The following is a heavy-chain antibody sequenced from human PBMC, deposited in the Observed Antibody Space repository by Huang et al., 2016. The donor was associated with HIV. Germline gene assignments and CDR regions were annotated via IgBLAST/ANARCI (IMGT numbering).Heavy chain of an antibody. D-gene: IGHD3-22*01. CDR2: IKSKTDGGTT. Sequence: EVQLVESVGGLVKPGGSLRLSCAASGFTFSNAWMSWVRQGQGKGLEWVGRIKSKTDGGTTDYAAPVKGRFTISRDDSKNTLYLQMNSLKTEDTAVYYCITETPYYYDSSGYYSADYWGQGTLVTVSS. CDR3: ITETPYYYDSSGYYSADY. V-gene: IGHV3-15*01. CDR1: GFTFSNAW. J-gene: IGHJ4*02.